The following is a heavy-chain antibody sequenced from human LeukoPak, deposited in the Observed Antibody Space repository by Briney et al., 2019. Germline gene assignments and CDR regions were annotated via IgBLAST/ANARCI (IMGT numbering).Heavy chain of an antibody. Sequence: SETLSLACTVSGGSISSYYWSWIRQPPGKGLEWIGYIYYSGSTNYNPSLKSRVTISVDTSKNQFSLKLSSVTAADTAVYYCARDERVTRYGMDVWGQGTTVTVSS. CDR1: GGSISSYY. J-gene: IGHJ6*02. CDR2: IYYSGST. V-gene: IGHV4-59*01. D-gene: IGHD1-14*01. CDR3: ARDERVTRYGMDV.